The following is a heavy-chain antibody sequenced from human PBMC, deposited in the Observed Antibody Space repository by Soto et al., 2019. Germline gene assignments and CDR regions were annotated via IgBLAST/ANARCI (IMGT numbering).Heavy chain of an antibody. Sequence: PSETLSLTCTVSGGSISSYYWSWIRQPPGKGLEWIGYIYYSGSTYYNPSLKSRVTISVDTSKNQFSLKLSSVTAADTAVFYCFCIFSGGYSYVFYYYGMDVWGQGTTVTVSS. V-gene: IGHV4-59*04. J-gene: IGHJ6*02. CDR3: FCIFSGGYSYVFYYYGMDV. CDR2: IYYSGST. CDR1: GGSISSYY. D-gene: IGHD5-18*01.